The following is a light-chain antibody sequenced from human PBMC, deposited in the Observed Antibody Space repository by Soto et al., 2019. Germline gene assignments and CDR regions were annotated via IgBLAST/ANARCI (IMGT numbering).Light chain of an antibody. CDR2: AAS. CDR1: QSISSY. Sequence: DIQMTQSPSSLSASVGDRVTITCRASQSISSYLNWYQQKPGKAPKLLIYAASSLQSGVPSRFSGSGSGTDFTLTISSLQPEDFANYYCQQGYSTRTFVQGTKVDIK. V-gene: IGKV1-39*01. J-gene: IGKJ1*01. CDR3: QQGYSTRT.